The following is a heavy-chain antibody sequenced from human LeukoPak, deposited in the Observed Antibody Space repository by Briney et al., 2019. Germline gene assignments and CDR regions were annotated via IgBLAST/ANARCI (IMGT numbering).Heavy chain of an antibody. CDR3: TRGPPNWGYDF. CDR1: GYTFTTYD. J-gene: IGHJ4*02. D-gene: IGHD7-27*01. Sequence: ASVKVSCKASGYTFTTYDINRVRQATGHGFEWLGWMSPNSGNTGYAQKFQGRVTMTRSTSMSTAYMELSSLKSEDTAVYYCTRGPPNWGYDFWGQGTLVTVSS. V-gene: IGHV1-8*01. CDR2: MSPNSGNT.